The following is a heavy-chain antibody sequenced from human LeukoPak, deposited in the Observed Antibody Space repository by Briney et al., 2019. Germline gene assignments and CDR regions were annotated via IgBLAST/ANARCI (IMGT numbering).Heavy chain of an antibody. Sequence: GGSLRLSCAASGFTFSSYAMSWVRQAPGKGLEWVSAISGSGGSTYYADSVKGRFTISRDNSKDTLYLQMNSLRAEDTAVYYCAKMVELYDFWSGYDAFDIWGQGTMVTVSS. CDR3: AKMVELYDFWSGYDAFDI. J-gene: IGHJ3*02. CDR2: ISGSGGST. CDR1: GFTFSSYA. V-gene: IGHV3-23*01. D-gene: IGHD3-3*01.